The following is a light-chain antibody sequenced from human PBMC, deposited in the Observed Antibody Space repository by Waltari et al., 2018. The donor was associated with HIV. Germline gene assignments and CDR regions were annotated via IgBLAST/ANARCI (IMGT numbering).Light chain of an antibody. V-gene: IGLV2-14*03. Sequence: SVVTQPASVSGFPGQSITISCTGTDSDLGYNYFVSWYQQQPDKVPKVILFEVDRRASGIPDRFSCSKSGDTASLTISDLRPEDEADYYCASFTKDFTVVFGGGTKVTVL. CDR1: DSDLGYNYF. CDR2: EVD. CDR3: ASFTKDFTVV. J-gene: IGLJ2*01.